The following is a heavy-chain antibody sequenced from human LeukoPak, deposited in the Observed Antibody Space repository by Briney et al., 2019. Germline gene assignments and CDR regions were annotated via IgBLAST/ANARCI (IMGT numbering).Heavy chain of an antibody. CDR1: GFTLSSYE. CDR2: TNGNADST. J-gene: IGHJ4*02. Sequence: GGSLRLSCTVSGFTLSSYEMSLVRQAPVKGLEWVSGTNGNADSTYYADSVKGRFTISRDNSKNTLYLQMNSLRAEDTAVYYCANVRYKYGKDYWGQGTLVTVSS. V-gene: IGHV3-23*01. CDR3: ANVRYKYGKDY. D-gene: IGHD2/OR15-2a*01.